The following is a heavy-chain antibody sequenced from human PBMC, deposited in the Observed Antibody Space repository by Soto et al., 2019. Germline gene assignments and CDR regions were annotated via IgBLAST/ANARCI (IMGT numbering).Heavy chain of an antibody. V-gene: IGHV1-69*13. CDR2: IIPIFGTA. D-gene: IGHD5-12*01. CDR3: ASPGSGYDYGHYRFDY. Sequence: GASVKVSCKASGGTFSSYAISWVRQAPGQGLEWMGGIIPIFGTANYAQKFQGRVTITADESTSTAYMELSSLRSEDTAVYYCASPGSGYDYGHYRFDYWGQGTLVTVSS. CDR1: GGTFSSYA. J-gene: IGHJ4*02.